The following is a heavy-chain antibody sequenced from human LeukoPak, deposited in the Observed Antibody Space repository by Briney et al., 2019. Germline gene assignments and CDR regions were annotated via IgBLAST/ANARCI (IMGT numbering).Heavy chain of an antibody. J-gene: IGHJ5*02. CDR2: IYHSGNT. CDR1: GGSISSSNW. Sequence: PSETLSLTCVVSGGSISSSNWWSWVRQPPGKGLEWIGEIYHSGNTNYNPSLKSRVTISVDMSKNQFSLKVSSVTAADTAVYYCARTAPNWFDPWGQGILATVSS. CDR3: ARTAPNWFDP. V-gene: IGHV4-4*02.